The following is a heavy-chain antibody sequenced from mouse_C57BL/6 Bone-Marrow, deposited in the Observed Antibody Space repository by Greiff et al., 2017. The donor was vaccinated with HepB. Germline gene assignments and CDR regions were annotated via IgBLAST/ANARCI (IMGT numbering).Heavy chain of an antibody. CDR1: GFTFSSYG. J-gene: IGHJ4*01. V-gene: IGHV5-6*01. D-gene: IGHD3-3*01. CDR3: ARRGHYYAMDY. Sequence: EVQLVESGGDLVKPGGSLKLSCAASGFTFSSYGMSWVRQTPDKRLEWVATISSGGSYTYYPDSVKGRFTISRDNAKNTLYLQMSSPKSEDTAMYYCARRGHYYAMDYWGQGTSVTVSS. CDR2: ISSGGSYT.